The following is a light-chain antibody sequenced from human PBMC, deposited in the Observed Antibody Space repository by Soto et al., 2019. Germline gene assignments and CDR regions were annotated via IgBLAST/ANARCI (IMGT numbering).Light chain of an antibody. J-gene: IGLJ3*02. V-gene: IGLV1-44*01. CDR3: AAWDASLNGPV. CDR1: SANIGSKT. Sequence: QSALTQPPSASGTPGQRVTISCSGSSANIGSKTVNWYQQIPGTAPKLLIYSSNQRPSGVPDRFSGSKSGTSASLAISGLQSEDEADYYCAAWDASLNGPVFGGGTKLTVL. CDR2: SSN.